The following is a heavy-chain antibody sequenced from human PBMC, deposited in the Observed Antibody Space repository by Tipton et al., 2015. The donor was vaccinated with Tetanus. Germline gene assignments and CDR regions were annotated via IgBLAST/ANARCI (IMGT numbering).Heavy chain of an antibody. CDR2: ITPIFGTT. D-gene: IGHD3-16*02. CDR3: ARDYPDFDY. Sequence: QVQLVQSGAEMKKPGSSVKVSCKASGGTFTNYALSWVRQAPGQGLEWVGGITPIFGTTNSAPKFQGRVTITADESTNTDYMELSSVRSEDTAVYYCARDYPDFDYWGQGTLVTVSS. CDR1: GGTFTNYA. V-gene: IGHV1-69*01. J-gene: IGHJ4*02.